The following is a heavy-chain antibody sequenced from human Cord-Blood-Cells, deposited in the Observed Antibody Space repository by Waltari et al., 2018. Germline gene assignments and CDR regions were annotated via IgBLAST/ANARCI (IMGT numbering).Heavy chain of an antibody. CDR2: IRYDGSNK. J-gene: IGHJ4*02. V-gene: IGHV3-30*02. CDR3: AGNSGYDTAFDY. Sequence: QVQLVESGGGVVQPGGSLRLSCAASGFTFSSYGLHWVRRAPGKGLEWVAFIRYDGSNKYYADSVKGRFTISRDNSKNTLYLQMNSLRAEDTTVYYCAGNSGYDTAFDYWGQGTLVTVSS. CDR1: GFTFSSYG. D-gene: IGHD5-12*01.